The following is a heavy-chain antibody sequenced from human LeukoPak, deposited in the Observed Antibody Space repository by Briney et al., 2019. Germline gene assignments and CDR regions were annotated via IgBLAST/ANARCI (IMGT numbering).Heavy chain of an antibody. CDR1: GGSISSSSYY. Sequence: PSETLSLTCTVSGGSISSSSYYWGWIRQPPGKGLEWIGSIYYSGSTYYNPSLKSRVTISVDTSKNQFSLKLSSVTAADTAVYYCARNMARWELLVWGQGTLVTVSS. D-gene: IGHD2-15*01. CDR2: IYYSGST. J-gene: IGHJ4*02. V-gene: IGHV4-39*07. CDR3: ARNMARWELLV.